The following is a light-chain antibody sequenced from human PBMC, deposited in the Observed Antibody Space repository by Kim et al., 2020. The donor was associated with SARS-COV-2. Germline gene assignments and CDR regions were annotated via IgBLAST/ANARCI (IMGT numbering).Light chain of an antibody. Sequence: LTQPHSVSGSPEKTVTISCTRSGGSIASNYVQWYQQRPGSAPTTVIYEDYQRPSGVPDRFSGSIDSSSNSASLTISGLRTEDEADYYCQSYDSSSWVFGGGTQLTV. J-gene: IGLJ3*02. CDR3: QSYDSSSWV. V-gene: IGLV6-57*04. CDR2: EDY. CDR1: GGSIASNY.